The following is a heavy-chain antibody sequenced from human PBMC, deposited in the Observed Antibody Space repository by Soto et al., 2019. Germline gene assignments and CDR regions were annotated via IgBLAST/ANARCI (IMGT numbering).Heavy chain of an antibody. J-gene: IGHJ5*02. CDR1: GGSINSYY. V-gene: IGHV4-59*01. D-gene: IGHD6-13*01. Sequence: PSETLSLTCSVSGGSINSYYWSWIRQPPGKGLEWIGYIYYSGSTNYSPSLKSRVTISEDTSKNQFSLKLSSVTAADTAVYYCARGKMGAAAGTRLVWFDPWGQGTLVTVSS. CDR2: IYYSGST. CDR3: ARGKMGAAAGTRLVWFDP.